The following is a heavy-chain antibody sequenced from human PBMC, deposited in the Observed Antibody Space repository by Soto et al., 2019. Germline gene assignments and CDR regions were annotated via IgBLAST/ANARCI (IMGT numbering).Heavy chain of an antibody. CDR1: GYTFPSYG. Sequence: ASVKVSCKASGYTFPSYGISWVRQAPGQGLEWMGWISAYNGNTNYAQELQGRVTMTTDTSTSTAYMELRSLRSDDTAVYYCARPENYDSSGYYFYWGQGTLVTVSS. J-gene: IGHJ4*02. CDR2: ISAYNGNT. CDR3: ARPENYDSSGYYFY. V-gene: IGHV1-18*01. D-gene: IGHD3-22*01.